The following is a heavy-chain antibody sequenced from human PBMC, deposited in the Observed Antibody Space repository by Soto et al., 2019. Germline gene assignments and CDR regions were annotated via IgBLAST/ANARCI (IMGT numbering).Heavy chain of an antibody. CDR2: ISYDGSNK. D-gene: IGHD2-2*02. Sequence: GGSLRLSCAASGFTFSSYGMHWVRQAPGKGLEWVAVISYDGSNKYYADSVKGRFTISRDNSKNTLYLQMNSLRAEDMAVYYCAKDLENIPEYWVQAPLVTVSP. CDR1: GFTFSSYG. J-gene: IGHJ4*02. CDR3: AKDLENIPEY. V-gene: IGHV3-30*18.